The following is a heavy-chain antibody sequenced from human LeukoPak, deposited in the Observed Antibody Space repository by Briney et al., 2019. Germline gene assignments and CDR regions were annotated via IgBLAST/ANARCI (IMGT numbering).Heavy chain of an antibody. Sequence: GGSLRLSCAASGFTFSSYAMTWVRQAPGKGLEWVSTITGSGGTTYYADYVKGQFTISRDNSKNTVYLHMNNLRAEDTAGYYCAKEGRKTGNTYGYEFDSWGQGTLVTVSS. D-gene: IGHD5-18*01. V-gene: IGHV3-23*01. CDR1: GFTFSSYA. J-gene: IGHJ4*02. CDR3: AKEGRKTGNTYGYEFDS. CDR2: ITGSGGTT.